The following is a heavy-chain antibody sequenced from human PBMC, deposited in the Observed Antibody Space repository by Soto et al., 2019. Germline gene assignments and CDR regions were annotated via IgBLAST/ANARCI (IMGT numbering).Heavy chain of an antibody. V-gene: IGHV3-23*01. CDR3: VRGVRLHFDL. CDR1: GFTFSTYA. Sequence: EVQLLESGGGSVQPGGSLRLSCGVSGFTFSTYAMSWVRQAPGKGLEWVSAISGSGNKTFYADSVKGRFTISRDNSKNTLHLHMSSLRVEDTAVYYCVRGVRLHFDLWGQGTLVTVSS. CDR2: ISGSGNKT. J-gene: IGHJ4*02.